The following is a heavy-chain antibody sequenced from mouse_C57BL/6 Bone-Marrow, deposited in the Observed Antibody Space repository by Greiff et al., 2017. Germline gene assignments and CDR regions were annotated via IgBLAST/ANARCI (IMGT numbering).Heavy chain of an antibody. Sequence: EVKLVESGGDLVKPGGSLKLSCAASGFTFSSYGMSWVRQTPDKRLEWVATISSGGSYTYYPDSVKGRFTISRDNSKNTLYLQMSSLKSEDTAIYYCARRGTSWYFDVWGTGTTVTVSS. CDR2: ISSGGSYT. CDR3: ARRGTSWYFDV. D-gene: IGHD3-3*01. J-gene: IGHJ1*03. V-gene: IGHV5-6*02. CDR1: GFTFSSYG.